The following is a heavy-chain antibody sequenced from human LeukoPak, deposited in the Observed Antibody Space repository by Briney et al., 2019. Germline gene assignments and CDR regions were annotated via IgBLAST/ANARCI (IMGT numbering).Heavy chain of an antibody. D-gene: IGHD1-26*01. Sequence: PSETLSLTCTVSGGSISSGGYHWSWIRQHPGKGLEWIGYIYYSGSTYYNPSLKSRVTISVDTSKNQFSLKLSSVTAADTAVYYCARGWDDAFDIWGQGTIVTVSS. CDR3: ARGWDDAFDI. V-gene: IGHV4-31*03. CDR2: IYYSGST. J-gene: IGHJ3*02. CDR1: GGSISSGGYH.